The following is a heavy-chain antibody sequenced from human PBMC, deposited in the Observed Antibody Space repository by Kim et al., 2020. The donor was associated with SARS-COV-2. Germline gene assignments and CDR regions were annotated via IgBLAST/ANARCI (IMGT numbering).Heavy chain of an antibody. CDR2: FDPEDGET. J-gene: IGHJ4*02. CDR1: GYTLTELS. V-gene: IGHV1-24*01. Sequence: ASVKVSCKVSGYTLTELSMHWVQQAPGKGLEWMGGFDPEDGETIYAQKFQGRVTMTEDTSTDTAYMELSSLRSEDTAVYYCATVPIYDSSGYHYAGDRTQIDYWGQGTLVTVSS. CDR3: ATVPIYDSSGYHYAGDRTQIDY. D-gene: IGHD3-22*01.